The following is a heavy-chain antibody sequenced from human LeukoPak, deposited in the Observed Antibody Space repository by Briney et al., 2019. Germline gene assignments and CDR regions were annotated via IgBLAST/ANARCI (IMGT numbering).Heavy chain of an antibody. V-gene: IGHV3-30-3*01. CDR2: ISYDGSNK. D-gene: IGHD2-15*01. CDR3: ARDIPPYCSGGSCYIEDAFDY. Sequence: PGRSLRLSCAASGFTFSSYAMHRVRQAPGKGLEWVAVISYDGSNKYYADSVKGRFTISRDNSKNTLYLQMNSLRAEDTAVYYCARDIPPYCSGGSCYIEDAFDYWGQGTLVTVSS. J-gene: IGHJ4*02. CDR1: GFTFSSYA.